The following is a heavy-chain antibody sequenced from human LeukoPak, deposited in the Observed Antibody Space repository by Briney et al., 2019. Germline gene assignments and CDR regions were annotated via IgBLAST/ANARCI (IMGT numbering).Heavy chain of an antibody. J-gene: IGHJ4*02. CDR2: IIPPFSTA. Sequence: GASVKVSCKASGYTFTSYGISWVRQAPGQGLVWMGGIIPPFSTANYAQKFQERVTITTDESTSTAYMDLTSLKSDDTAVYFCATATRLGTGGYDSWGQGTLVTVSS. D-gene: IGHD7-27*01. V-gene: IGHV1-69*05. CDR1: GYTFTSYG. CDR3: ATATRLGTGGYDS.